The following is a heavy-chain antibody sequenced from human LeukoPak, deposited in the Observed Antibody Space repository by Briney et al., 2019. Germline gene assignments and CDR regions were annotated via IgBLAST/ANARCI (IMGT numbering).Heavy chain of an antibody. V-gene: IGHV4-39*07. CDR3: ARLLGYSYGDAFDI. D-gene: IGHD5-18*01. J-gene: IGHJ3*02. CDR1: GDSISSDSYY. Sequence: TTSETLSLTCTVSGDSISSDSYYWGWIRQPPGKGLEWIGSIYYSGSTYYNPSLKSRVTISVDTSKNQFSLKLSSVTAADTAVYYCARLLGYSYGDAFDIWGQGTMVTVSS. CDR2: IYYSGST.